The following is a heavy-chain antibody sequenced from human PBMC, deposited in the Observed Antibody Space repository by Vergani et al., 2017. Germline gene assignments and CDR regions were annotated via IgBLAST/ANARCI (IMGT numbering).Heavy chain of an antibody. J-gene: IGHJ6*02. Sequence: QVQLVQSGAEVKKSGSSVKVSCKASGGTFSSYAISWVRQAPGQGLEWMGRIIPIFGTANYAQKFQGRVTLTADESTGTAYMELSSLRSEDTAVYYCARDIGGGYYYYGLDFWGQGTMVTVSS. D-gene: IGHD3-16*01. V-gene: IGHV1-69*13. CDR2: IIPIFGTA. CDR3: ARDIGGGYYYYGLDF. CDR1: GGTFSSYA.